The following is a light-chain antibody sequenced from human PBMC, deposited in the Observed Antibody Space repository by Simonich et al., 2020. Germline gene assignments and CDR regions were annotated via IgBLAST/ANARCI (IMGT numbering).Light chain of an antibody. CDR1: SSYVGGYNY. Sequence: QSALTQPPSASGSPGQSVPISCTGTSSYVGGYNYVSWYQHHPGKAPKLMIYDVSNRPSGVSHRVSGSKSGNTASLTISGLQAEDEADYYCSSYTSSSTVVFGGGTKLTVL. CDR3: SSYTSSSTVV. V-gene: IGLV2-14*03. J-gene: IGLJ2*01. CDR2: DVS.